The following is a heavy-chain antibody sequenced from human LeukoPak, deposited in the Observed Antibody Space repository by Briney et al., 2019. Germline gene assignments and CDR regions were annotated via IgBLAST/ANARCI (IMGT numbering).Heavy chain of an antibody. V-gene: IGHV1-2*06. Sequence: EASVKVSCKASGGTFSSYAISWVRQAPGQGLEWMGRINPNSGGTNYAQKFQGRVTMTRDTSISTAYMELSRLRSDDTAVYYCARGVMSMAGDYWGQGTLVTVSS. J-gene: IGHJ4*02. CDR2: INPNSGGT. CDR3: ARGVMSMAGDY. CDR1: GGTFSSYA. D-gene: IGHD4/OR15-4a*01.